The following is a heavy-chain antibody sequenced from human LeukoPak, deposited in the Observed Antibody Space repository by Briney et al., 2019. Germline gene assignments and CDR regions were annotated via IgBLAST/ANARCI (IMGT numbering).Heavy chain of an antibody. J-gene: IGHJ4*02. CDR3: TTDLARTFSSSWFPMGY. CDR1: GFTFSNAW. V-gene: IGHV3-15*01. D-gene: IGHD6-13*01. Sequence: GGSLRLSCAASGFTFSNAWMSWVRQAPGKGLEWVGRIKSKTDDGTTDYAAPVKGRFTISRDDSKNTLYLQMNSLKTEDTAVYYCTTDLARTFSSSWFPMGYWGQGTLVTVSS. CDR2: IKSKTDDGTT.